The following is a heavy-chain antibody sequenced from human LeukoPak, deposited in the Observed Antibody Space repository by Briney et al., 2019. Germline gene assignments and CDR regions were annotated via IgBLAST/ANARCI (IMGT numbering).Heavy chain of an antibody. D-gene: IGHD3-22*01. CDR3: ATDRDYYDSSGYRSLFY. CDR2: INPNSGGT. Sequence: ASVKVSCKASGYTFTGYYMHWVRQAPGQGLEWMGWINPNSGGTNYAQKFQGRVTMTEDTSTDTAYMELSSLRSEDTAVYYCATDRDYYDSSGYRSLFYWGQGTLVTVSS. V-gene: IGHV1-2*02. J-gene: IGHJ4*02. CDR1: GYTFTGYY.